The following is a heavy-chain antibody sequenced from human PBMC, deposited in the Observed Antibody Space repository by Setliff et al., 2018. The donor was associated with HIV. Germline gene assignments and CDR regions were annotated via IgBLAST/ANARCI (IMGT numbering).Heavy chain of an antibody. CDR3: ARAHDFGDYAPGY. V-gene: IGHV3-72*01. CDR1: GFTFSDYY. CDR2: TRNKAESYTT. D-gene: IGHD4-17*01. J-gene: IGHJ4*02. Sequence: GGSLRLSCAASGFTFSDYYMDWVRQAPGKGLEWVGRTRNKAESYTTDYAASVKGRFIIPRDDSKNLLYLQMKSLKSEDTAVYYCARAHDFGDYAPGYWGQGTLVTVSS.